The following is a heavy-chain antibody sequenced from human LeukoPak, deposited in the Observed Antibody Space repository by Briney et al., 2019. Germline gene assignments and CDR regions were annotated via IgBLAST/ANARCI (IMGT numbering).Heavy chain of an antibody. Sequence: SETLSLTCDVYGESFSGYYWSWIRQPPGKGLEWIGEINHSGSTNYNPSLKSRVTISVDTSKNQFSLKLSSVTAADTAVYYCARVRARITMIVVVTDNWFDPWSQGTLVTVSS. CDR2: INHSGST. D-gene: IGHD3-22*01. CDR1: GESFSGYY. J-gene: IGHJ5*02. CDR3: ARVRARITMIVVVTDNWFDP. V-gene: IGHV4-34*01.